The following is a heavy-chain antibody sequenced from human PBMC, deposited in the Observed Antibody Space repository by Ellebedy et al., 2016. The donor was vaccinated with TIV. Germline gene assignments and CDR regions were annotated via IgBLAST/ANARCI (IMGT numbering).Heavy chain of an antibody. V-gene: IGHV3-11*01. D-gene: IGHD4-23*01. CDR2: ISRSGSGM. CDR3: ARVNADYGGNSFDS. J-gene: IGHJ4*02. Sequence: PGGSLRLSCAASGFTFGCCAMSWVRQAPGKGLGWISYISRSGSGMYYADSVKGRFTISRDNAKKSLYLQMKSLRAEDTGVYYCARVNADYGGNSFDSWGQGTLVTVSS. CDR1: GFTFGCCA.